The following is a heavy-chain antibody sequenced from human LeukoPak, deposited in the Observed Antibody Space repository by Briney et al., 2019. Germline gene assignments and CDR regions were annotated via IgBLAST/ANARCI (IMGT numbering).Heavy chain of an antibody. CDR1: GFTFSSYA. CDR2: ISSSSSYI. D-gene: IGHD6-13*01. CDR3: ARALGYSSSWQGDYFDY. Sequence: GGSLRLSCAASGFTFSSYAMSWVRQAPGKGLEWVSSISSSSSYIYYADSVKGRFTISRDNAKNSLYLQMNSLRAEDTAVYYCARALGYSSSWQGDYFDYWGQGTLVTVSS. J-gene: IGHJ4*02. V-gene: IGHV3-21*01.